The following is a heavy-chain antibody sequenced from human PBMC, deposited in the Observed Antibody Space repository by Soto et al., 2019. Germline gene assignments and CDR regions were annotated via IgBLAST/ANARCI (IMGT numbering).Heavy chain of an antibody. CDR3: ARGAYYYGSGLDV. CDR2: IYYSGST. CDR1: GGSISSGGYY. Sequence: SETLSLTCTVSGGSISSGGYYWSWIRQHPGKGMEWIGYIYYSGSTYYNPSLKSRVTISVDTSKNQFSLKLSSVTAADTAVYYCARGAYYYGSGLDVWGKGTTVTVSS. V-gene: IGHV4-31*03. D-gene: IGHD3-10*01. J-gene: IGHJ6*04.